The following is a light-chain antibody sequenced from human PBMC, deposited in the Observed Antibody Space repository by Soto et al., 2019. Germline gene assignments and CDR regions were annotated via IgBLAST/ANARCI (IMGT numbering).Light chain of an antibody. CDR3: CSYAGSYYV. CDR2: DVS. Sequence: QSALTQPRSASGSPGRSVTISCTGTSSDVGGYNYVSWYQQHPGKAPKLMIYDVSKRPSGVPDRFSGSKSGNTASLTISGLQAEDEADYYCCSYAGSYYVFGTGTKVTVL. V-gene: IGLV2-11*01. J-gene: IGLJ1*01. CDR1: SSDVGGYNY.